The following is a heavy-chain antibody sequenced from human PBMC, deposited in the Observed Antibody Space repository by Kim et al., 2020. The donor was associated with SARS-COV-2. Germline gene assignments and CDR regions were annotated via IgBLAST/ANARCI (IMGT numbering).Heavy chain of an antibody. V-gene: IGHV3-66*01. CDR3: VTADSSSWSAFDY. Sequence: GGSLRLSCAASGFTVSSNYMSWVRQAPGKGLEWVSVIYSGGSTYYADSVKGRFTISRDNSMNTLYLQMNSLRAEDTAVYYCVTADSSSWSAFDYWGQGTL. CDR1: GFTVSSNY. CDR2: IYSGGST. D-gene: IGHD6-13*01. J-gene: IGHJ4*02.